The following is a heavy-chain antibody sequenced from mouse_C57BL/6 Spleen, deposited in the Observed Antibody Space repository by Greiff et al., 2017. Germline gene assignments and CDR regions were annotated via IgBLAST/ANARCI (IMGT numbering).Heavy chain of an antibody. V-gene: IGHV1-53*01. CDR3: ARGGYYDSFDY. J-gene: IGHJ2*01. CDR1: GYTFTSYW. Sequence: QVQLQQPGTELVKPGASVKLFCKASGYTFTSYWMHWVKQRPGQGLEWIGNINPSNGGTNYNEKFKSKATLAVDKSSSTAYMQLSSLTSEDSAVYYCARGGYYDSFDYWGQGTTLTVSS. D-gene: IGHD2-4*01. CDR2: INPSNGGT.